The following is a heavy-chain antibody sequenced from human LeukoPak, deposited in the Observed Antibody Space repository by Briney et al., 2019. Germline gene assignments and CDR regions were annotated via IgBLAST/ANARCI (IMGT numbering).Heavy chain of an antibody. V-gene: IGHV3-30*03. CDR2: ISYDGSNK. Sequence: GGSLRLSCAASGFTFSSYGMHWVRQAPGKGLEWVAVISYDGSNKYYADSVKGRSTISRDNSKNKLYLQMNSLRAEDTAVYYCALDTNDYWGQGTLVTVSS. D-gene: IGHD5-18*01. CDR1: GFTFSSYG. CDR3: ALDTNDY. J-gene: IGHJ4*02.